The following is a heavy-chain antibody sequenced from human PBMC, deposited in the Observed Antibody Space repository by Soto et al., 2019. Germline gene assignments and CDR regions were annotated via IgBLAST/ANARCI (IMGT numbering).Heavy chain of an antibody. Sequence: EVQLVESGGGLVQPGGSLRLSCTASGFTFSDSWMTWVRQAPGKGLEWVARIKPDESEKKYAESVKGRFSISGDNAKNSMYLQMDSLRGEVTAVYYCVRGGSNYASWGQGTLVTVSS. CDR3: VRGGSNYAS. CDR1: GFTFSDSW. CDR2: IKPDESEK. V-gene: IGHV3-7*01. D-gene: IGHD4-4*01. J-gene: IGHJ5*02.